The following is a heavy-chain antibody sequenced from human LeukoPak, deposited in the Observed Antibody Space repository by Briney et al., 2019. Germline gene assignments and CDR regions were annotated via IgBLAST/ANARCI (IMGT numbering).Heavy chain of an antibody. Sequence: PGGSLRLSCAVSGFTFSNYWMHWVRLAPGKGLVWVSRINRDGRSTTYADSVKGRFTISRDNAKNTLYLQMDSLRDEDTAVYYCARDRGVAGTDFWGQGTLVTVSS. CDR2: INRDGRST. D-gene: IGHD6-19*01. V-gene: IGHV3-74*01. CDR1: GFTFSNYW. J-gene: IGHJ4*02. CDR3: ARDRGVAGTDF.